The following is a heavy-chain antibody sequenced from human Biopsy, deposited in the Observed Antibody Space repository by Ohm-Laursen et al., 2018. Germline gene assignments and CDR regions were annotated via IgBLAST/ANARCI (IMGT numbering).Heavy chain of an antibody. CDR2: IFYDGSNT. CDR1: GESFNGYY. Sequence: LSLTCAVYGESFNGYYWSWIRQTPGKGLEWVAFIFYDGSNTYYADSVKGRFTISRDNSRDTLYLQMSSLRAEDTAVYYCAKDRYNYTPIGGFSMDVWGQGTTVTVSS. D-gene: IGHD5-18*01. V-gene: IGHV3-30*02. CDR3: AKDRYNYTPIGGFSMDV. J-gene: IGHJ6*02.